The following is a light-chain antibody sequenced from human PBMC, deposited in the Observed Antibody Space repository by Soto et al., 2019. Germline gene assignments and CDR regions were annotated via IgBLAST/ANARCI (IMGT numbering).Light chain of an antibody. CDR3: CSYAGSNNLI. CDR2: EVS. CDR1: SSDIGAYNY. J-gene: IGLJ1*01. Sequence: QSVLTQSPSASGSPGQSVTISCTGTSSDIGAYNYVSWYQQYPGKAPKLMIFEVSKRPSGVPDRFSGSKSGNTASLTVSGLQAEDEADYYCCSYAGSNNLIFGTGTKVTVL. V-gene: IGLV2-8*01.